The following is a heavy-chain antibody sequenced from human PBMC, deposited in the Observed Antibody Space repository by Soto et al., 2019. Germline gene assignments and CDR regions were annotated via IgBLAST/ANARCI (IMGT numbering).Heavy chain of an antibody. CDR2: ISPKSGGT. CDR3: GSGRSGELVVFY. CDR1: GYTFTGYY. Sequence: QVQLVQSGAEVKESGASVKVSCKASGYTFTGYYIHWVRQAPGQGLERVGEISPKSGGTRYAQKFQGRVTMTKDTSISTVYMELNNLRPDDPAVYYCGSGRSGELVVFYWGQGTLVSVHS. J-gene: IGHJ4*02. V-gene: IGHV1-2*02. D-gene: IGHD1-7*01.